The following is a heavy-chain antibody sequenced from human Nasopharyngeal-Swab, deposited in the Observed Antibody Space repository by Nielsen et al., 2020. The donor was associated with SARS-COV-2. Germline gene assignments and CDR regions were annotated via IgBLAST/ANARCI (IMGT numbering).Heavy chain of an antibody. CDR1: GFTFSSYA. CDR2: ISGSGGST. V-gene: IGHV3-23*01. CDR3: AIDPSGFGEFDYYYGMDV. Sequence: GGSLRLSCAASGFTFSSYAMSWVRQAPGKGLEWVSAISGSGGSTYYADSVKGRFTISRDNSKNTLYLQMNSLRAEDTAVYYCAIDPSGFGEFDYYYGMDVWAKGPRSPSP. D-gene: IGHD3-10*01. J-gene: IGHJ6*02.